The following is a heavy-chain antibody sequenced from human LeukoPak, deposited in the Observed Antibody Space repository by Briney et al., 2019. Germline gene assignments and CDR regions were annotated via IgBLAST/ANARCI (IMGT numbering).Heavy chain of an antibody. D-gene: IGHD3-3*01. CDR3: ACGYDFWSDY. V-gene: IGHV1-2*02. Sequence: GASVTVSFKASVYTLTRYYMHWVRQAPGQGLDWMVGINANSGGTNYGQKFQGRVTMTRDTYISTAYMELSRLRSDDTAVYYCACGYDFWSDYWGQGTLVTVSS. CDR1: VYTLTRYY. CDR2: INANSGGT. J-gene: IGHJ4*02.